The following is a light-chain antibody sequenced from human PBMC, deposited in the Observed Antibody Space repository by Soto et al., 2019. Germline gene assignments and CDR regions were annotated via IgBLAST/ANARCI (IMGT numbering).Light chain of an antibody. Sequence: QSALTQPPSASGSPGQSVTISCTGTSSDIGAYNYVSWYRQYPDKAPKLLVYQVTKRPSGVPDRFSGSKSGNTAALTLSGLQAEDEAVYYCSSYAGSLVVFGGGTKLTVL. CDR1: SSDIGAYNY. CDR2: QVT. J-gene: IGLJ2*01. V-gene: IGLV2-8*01. CDR3: SSYAGSLVV.